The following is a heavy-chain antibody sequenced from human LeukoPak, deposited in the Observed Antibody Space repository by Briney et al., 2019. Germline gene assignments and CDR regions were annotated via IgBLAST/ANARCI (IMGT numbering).Heavy chain of an antibody. Sequence: SETLSLTCAVYGGSFSGYYWSWIRQPPGKGLEWIGEINHSGSTNYNPSLKSRVTISVDTSKNQFSLKLSSVTASDTAVYYCASANGSGKTYRIDYWGQGTLVTVSS. V-gene: IGHV4-34*01. CDR2: INHSGST. D-gene: IGHD3-10*01. CDR1: GGSFSGYY. J-gene: IGHJ4*02. CDR3: ASANGSGKTYRIDY.